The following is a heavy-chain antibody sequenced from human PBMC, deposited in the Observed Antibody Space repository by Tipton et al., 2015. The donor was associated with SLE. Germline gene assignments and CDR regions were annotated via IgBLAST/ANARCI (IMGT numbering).Heavy chain of an antibody. Sequence: SLRLSCAASGFTFSSYSMIWVRQAPGKGLEWVAFIRYDGSNKYYADSVKGRFTISRDNSKNTLYLQMNSLRAEDTAVYYCAKAPSAAGGGYFQHWGQGTLVTVSS. CDR1: GFTFSSYS. J-gene: IGHJ1*01. D-gene: IGHD6-13*01. CDR3: AKAPSAAGGGYFQH. V-gene: IGHV3-30*02. CDR2: IRYDGSNK.